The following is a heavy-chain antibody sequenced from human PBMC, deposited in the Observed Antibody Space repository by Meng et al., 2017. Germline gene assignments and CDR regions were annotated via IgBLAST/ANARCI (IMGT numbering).Heavy chain of an antibody. J-gene: IGHJ6*02. CDR3: AKDIRGYSNLYGMDV. CDR2: ISWNSGSI. V-gene: IGHV3-9*01. D-gene: IGHD4-11*01. Sequence: LKISCAASGFTFDDYAMHWVRQAPGKGLEWVSGISWNSGSIGYADSVKGRFTISRDNAKNSLYLQMNSLRAEDTALYYCAKDIRGYSNLYGMDVWGQGTTVTVSS. CDR1: GFTFDDYA.